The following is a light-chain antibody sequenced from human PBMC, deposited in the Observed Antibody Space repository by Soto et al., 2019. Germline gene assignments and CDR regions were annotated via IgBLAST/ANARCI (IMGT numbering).Light chain of an antibody. Sequence: IKMTQSPSSLSASVGDRVTITCRASQSISKYLNWYQQKPGKAPKLLIYAASSLHSGVPSRFSGSGSGTDFTLTISSLQPEDFATYYCQQSYSAPPLTFGGGTNVEFK. CDR3: QQSYSAPPLT. CDR1: QSISKY. V-gene: IGKV1-39*01. J-gene: IGKJ4*01. CDR2: AAS.